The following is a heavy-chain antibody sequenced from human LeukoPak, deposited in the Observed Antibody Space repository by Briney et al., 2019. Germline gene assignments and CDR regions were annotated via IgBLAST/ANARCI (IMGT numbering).Heavy chain of an antibody. CDR1: GVTFSTYA. CDR2: INPNSGGT. Sequence: ASVKVSCKASGVTFSTYAISWVRQAPGQGLEWMGWINPNSGGTNYAQKFQGRVTMTRDTSISTAYMELSRLRSDDTAVYYCARATTYYDFWSGYNWFDPWGQGTLVTVSS. V-gene: IGHV1-2*02. J-gene: IGHJ5*02. D-gene: IGHD3-3*01. CDR3: ARATTYYDFWSGYNWFDP.